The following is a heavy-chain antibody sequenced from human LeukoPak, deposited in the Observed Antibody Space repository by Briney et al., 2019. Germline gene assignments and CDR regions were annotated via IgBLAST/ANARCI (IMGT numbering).Heavy chain of an antibody. V-gene: IGHV3-53*01. CDR1: GFTVRNYC. Sequence: GGSLRLSCAASGFTVRNYCMSWVRQAPGKGLEWVAVIYGDGTTYYADSVKGRFTISSDILKNTLSLQMDSLRAADTAMYYCARGSPVASGRYSIYSSWGQGTLVTVSS. D-gene: IGHD3-10*01. CDR3: ARGSPVASGRYSIYSS. CDR2: IYGDGTT. J-gene: IGHJ5*02.